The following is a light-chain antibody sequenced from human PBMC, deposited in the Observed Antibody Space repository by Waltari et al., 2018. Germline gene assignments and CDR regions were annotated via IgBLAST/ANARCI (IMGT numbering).Light chain of an antibody. CDR3: GTWDSSLSVGV. CDR1: SSNIGNNY. V-gene: IGLV1-51*02. Sequence: QSVLTQPPSVSAAPGQKVTISCSGSSSNIGNNYVSWYQQLPGTAPKLLIHENNKRPSGIPDRFSGSKSGTSATLGITGLQTGDEADYYCGTWDSSLSVGVFGGGTKLTVL. J-gene: IGLJ3*02. CDR2: ENN.